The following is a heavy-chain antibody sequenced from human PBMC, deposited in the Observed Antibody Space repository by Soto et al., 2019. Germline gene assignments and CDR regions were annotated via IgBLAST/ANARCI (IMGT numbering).Heavy chain of an antibody. J-gene: IGHJ4*01. CDR1: GFTFSSYG. CDR2: ISYDGSNK. V-gene: IGHV3-30*18. CDR3: AKDWNYAVLEYYVDY. Sequence: EGSLRLSCAASGFTFSSYGMHRVRQAPCKGLEWVAVISYDGSNKYYADSVKGRFTISRDNSKNTLYLQMNSLRAEDTAVYYCAKDWNYAVLEYYVDYRGHRTLVTLSS. D-gene: IGHD1-7*01.